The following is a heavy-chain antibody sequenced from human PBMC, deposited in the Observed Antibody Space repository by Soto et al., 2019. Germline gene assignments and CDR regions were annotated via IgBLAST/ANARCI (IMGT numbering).Heavy chain of an antibody. CDR2: ISWNSGSI. Sequence: PGGSLRLSCAASGFTFDVYVMHWVRQAPGKGLEWVSGISWNSGSIGYADSVKGRFTISRDNAKNSLYLQMNSLRAEDTALYYCAKGPPYYDYIWGSYRYTDYFDYWGQGTLVTVSS. J-gene: IGHJ4*02. CDR3: AKGPPYYDYIWGSYRYTDYFDY. D-gene: IGHD3-16*02. V-gene: IGHV3-9*01. CDR1: GFTFDVYV.